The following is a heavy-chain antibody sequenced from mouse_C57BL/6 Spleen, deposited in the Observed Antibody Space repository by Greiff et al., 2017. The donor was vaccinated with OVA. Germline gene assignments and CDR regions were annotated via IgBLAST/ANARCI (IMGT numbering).Heavy chain of an antibody. CDR1: GFTFTDYG. J-gene: IGHJ3*01. CDR2: ISRGSGTI. Sequence: EVHLVESGGGLVKPGASLKLSCAASGFTFTDYGMHWVRQAPGKGLEWVAYISRGSGTIYYADTVKGRFTISRDNAKNTLFLQLTSLRAEDTAMYYCASWRRAYWGQGTLVTVSA. V-gene: IGHV5-17*01. CDR3: ASWRRAY.